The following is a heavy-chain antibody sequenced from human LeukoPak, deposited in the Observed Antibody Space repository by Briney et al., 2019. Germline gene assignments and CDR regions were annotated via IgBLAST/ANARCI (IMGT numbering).Heavy chain of an antibody. D-gene: IGHD3-22*01. CDR3: AREKPKYYYDSSGSRFDP. CDR2: IYHSGST. V-gene: IGHV4-4*02. CDR1: GGSISSSNW. J-gene: IGHJ5*02. Sequence: SETLSLTCAVSGGSISSSNWWSWVRQPPGKGLEWIGEIYHSGSTNYNPSLKSRVTISVDKSKNQFSLKLSSVTAADTAVYYCAREKPKYYYDSSGSRFDPWGQGTLVTVSS.